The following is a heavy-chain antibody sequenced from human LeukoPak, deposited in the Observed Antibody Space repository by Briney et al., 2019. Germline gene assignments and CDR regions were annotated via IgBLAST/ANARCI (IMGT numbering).Heavy chain of an antibody. D-gene: IGHD5-12*01. CDR1: GGSISSYY. Sequence: SETLSLTCTVSGGSISSYYWSWIRQPPGKGLEWIGYIYYSGSTNYNPSLKSRVTISVDTSKNQFSLKLSSVTAADTAVYYCARGVRGGYDPFDYWGQGTLVTVSS. V-gene: IGHV4-59*01. J-gene: IGHJ4*02. CDR2: IYYSGST. CDR3: ARGVRGGYDPFDY.